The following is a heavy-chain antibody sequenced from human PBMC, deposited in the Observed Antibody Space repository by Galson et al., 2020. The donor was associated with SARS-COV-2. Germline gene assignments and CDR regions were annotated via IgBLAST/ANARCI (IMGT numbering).Heavy chain of an antibody. J-gene: IGHJ3*01. Sequence: GESLKISCAASGFTFDDFGMSWVRQVPGKGLEWVCGINWSGASTGYADSVKGRFSISRDNAGNSVYLQMNSLGAEDTALYYCTRLRGNDFDTVVGPFDLWGQGTMVTVAS. CDR1: GFTFDDFG. V-gene: IGHV3-20*04. CDR2: INWSGAST. D-gene: IGHD3-22*01. CDR3: TRLRGNDFDTVVGPFDL.